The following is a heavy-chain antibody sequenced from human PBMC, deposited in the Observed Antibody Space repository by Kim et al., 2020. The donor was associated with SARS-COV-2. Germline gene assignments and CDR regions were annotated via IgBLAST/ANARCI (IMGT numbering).Heavy chain of an antibody. J-gene: IGHJ6*02. CDR1: GFTFDDYA. Sequence: GGSLRLSCAASGFTFDDYAMHWVRQAPGKGLEWVSGISWNSGSIGYADSVKGRFTISRDNAKNSLYLQMNSLRAEDTAVYYCAKADTADYYGMDVWGQGTTVTVSS. CDR3: AKADTADYYGMDV. D-gene: IGHD5-18*01. V-gene: IGHV3-9*01. CDR2: ISWNSGSI.